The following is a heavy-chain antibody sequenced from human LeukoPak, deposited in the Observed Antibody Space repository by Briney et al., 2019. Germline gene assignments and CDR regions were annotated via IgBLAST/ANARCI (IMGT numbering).Heavy chain of an antibody. V-gene: IGHV4-30-4*01. CDR2: IYFSGST. CDR1: GGSISSGDYY. Sequence: SQTLSLTCTVSGGSISSGDYYWSWIRQPPGKGLEWIGYIYFSGSTYYNPSLKSRVIISLDMSKNQFYLKLSSVTAADTAIYYCARTLGYCSGGNCEDYYYYAMDVWGQGTTVTVSS. CDR3: ARTLGYCSGGNCEDYYYYAMDV. J-gene: IGHJ6*02. D-gene: IGHD2-15*01.